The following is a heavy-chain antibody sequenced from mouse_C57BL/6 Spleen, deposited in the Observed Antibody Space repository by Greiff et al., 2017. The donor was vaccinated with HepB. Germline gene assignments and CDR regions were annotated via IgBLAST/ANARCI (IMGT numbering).Heavy chain of an antibody. J-gene: IGHJ2*01. V-gene: IGHV1-26*01. D-gene: IGHD1-1*01. CDR1: GYTFTDYY. CDR3: ARRTVVAKDY. CDR2: INPNNGGT. Sequence: EVQLQQSGPELVKPGASVKISCKASGYTFTDYYMNWVKQSHGKSLEWIGDINPNNGGTSYNQKFKGKATLTVDKSSSTAYMELRSLTSEDSAYYYCARRTVVAKDYWGQGTTLTVSS.